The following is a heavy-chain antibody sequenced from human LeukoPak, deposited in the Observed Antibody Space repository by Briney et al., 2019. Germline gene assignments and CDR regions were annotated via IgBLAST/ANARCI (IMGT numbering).Heavy chain of an antibody. CDR1: GFTFSNYG. Sequence: GGSLRLSCAVSGFTFSNYGMHWVRQAPGKGLEWVAVIWYDGSNKYYADSVKGRFTISRDNAKNSLYLQMNSLRAEDTAVYYCARVSCRSTSCYNGWFDPWGQGTLVTVSS. J-gene: IGHJ5*02. D-gene: IGHD2-2*02. CDR2: IWYDGSNK. V-gene: IGHV3-33*01. CDR3: ARVSCRSTSCYNGWFDP.